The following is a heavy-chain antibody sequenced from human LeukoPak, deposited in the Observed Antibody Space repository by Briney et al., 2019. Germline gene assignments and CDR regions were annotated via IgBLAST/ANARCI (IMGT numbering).Heavy chain of an antibody. V-gene: IGHV3-7*03. Sequence: GGSLRLSCAASGFTFTNAWMSWVRQAPGKGLEWVATIKDDGSDRYYVDSVKGRFTISRDNAKNSLYLQMNSLRAEDTALFYCARAASASQYGAFDVWGQGTMVTVSS. CDR3: ARAASASQYGAFDV. CDR2: IKDDGSDR. J-gene: IGHJ3*01. D-gene: IGHD1-26*01. CDR1: GFTFTNAW.